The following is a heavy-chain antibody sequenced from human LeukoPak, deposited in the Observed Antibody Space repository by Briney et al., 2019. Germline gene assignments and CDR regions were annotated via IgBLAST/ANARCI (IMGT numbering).Heavy chain of an antibody. V-gene: IGHV1-2*02. D-gene: IGHD6-19*01. CDR2: INPNSGGT. Sequence: ASVKVSCKASGYTFTGYYMHWVRQAPGQGLEWMGWINPNSGGTNYAQKFQGRVTMTRDTSISTAYMELSRLRSDDTAVYYCARDEFSSGWMDYWGQGTLVTVSS. CDR1: GYTFTGYY. J-gene: IGHJ4*02. CDR3: ARDEFSSGWMDY.